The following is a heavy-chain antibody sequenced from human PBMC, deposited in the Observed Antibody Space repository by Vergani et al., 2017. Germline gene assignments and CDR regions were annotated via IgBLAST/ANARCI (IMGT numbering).Heavy chain of an antibody. CDR3: ARDLALLEWLSAKYYYYYGMDV. Sequence: EVQLVESGGVVVQPGGSLRLSCAASGFTFDDYTMHWVRQAPGKGLEWVSLISWDGGSTYYADSVKGRFTISRDNSKNSLYLQMNSLRTEDTALYYCARDLALLEWLSAKYYYYYGMDVWGQGTTVTVSS. CDR2: ISWDGGST. J-gene: IGHJ6*02. V-gene: IGHV3-43*01. CDR1: GFTFDDYT. D-gene: IGHD3-3*01.